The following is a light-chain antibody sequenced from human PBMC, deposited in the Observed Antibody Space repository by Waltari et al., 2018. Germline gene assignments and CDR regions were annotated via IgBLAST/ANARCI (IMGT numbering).Light chain of an antibody. CDR2: KAS. V-gene: IGKV2-30*01. Sequence: THAPLSRRVTLGQQASISGAAKDRLVYNDGHTYLKWVQQMPGQSPRRLIYKASNQHYGVPDRFSGSGSDNNVTLKISRVEADDSGVYYCTQGTKWPFPFGPGNKVDIK. CDR3: TQGTKWPFP. J-gene: IGKJ3*01. CDR1: DRLVYNDGHTY.